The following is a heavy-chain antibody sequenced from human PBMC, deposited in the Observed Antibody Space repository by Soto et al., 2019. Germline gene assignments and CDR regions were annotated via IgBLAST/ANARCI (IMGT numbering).Heavy chain of an antibody. Sequence: GGSLRLSCAASGLTVSSNYMSWVRQAPGKGLEWVSVIYSGGSTYYADSVKGRFTISRDNSKNTLYLQMNSLRAEDTAVYYCATAIPEYSYGIPLLYYFDYWGQGTLVTVSS. CDR2: IYSGGST. CDR1: GLTVSSNY. CDR3: ATAIPEYSYGIPLLYYFDY. D-gene: IGHD5-18*01. V-gene: IGHV3-66*01. J-gene: IGHJ4*02.